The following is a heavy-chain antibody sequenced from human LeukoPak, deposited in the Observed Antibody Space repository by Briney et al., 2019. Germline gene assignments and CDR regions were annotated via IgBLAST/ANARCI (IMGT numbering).Heavy chain of an antibody. D-gene: IGHD6-19*01. Sequence: GGSLRLSCAASGFTFSSYGMHWVRQAPGKGLEWVAFIRYDGSNKYYADSVKGRFTISRDNSKNTLYLQMNSLRAEDTAVYYCAKGSKAVLFTRDHYMDVWGKGTTVTISS. CDR1: GFTFSSYG. V-gene: IGHV3-30*02. CDR2: IRYDGSNK. CDR3: AKGSKAVLFTRDHYMDV. J-gene: IGHJ6*03.